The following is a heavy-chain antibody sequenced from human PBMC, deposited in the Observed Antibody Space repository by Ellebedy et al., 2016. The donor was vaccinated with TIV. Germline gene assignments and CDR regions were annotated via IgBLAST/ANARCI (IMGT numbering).Heavy chain of an antibody. CDR1: GFTFGNYA. V-gene: IGHV3-30*18. CDR2: ISYDGRNK. Sequence: GESLKISCAASGFTFGNYAMHWVRQTPGKGLEWVAVISYDGRNKYYSDSVRGRFTLSRDNANDALYLQMDSLRTEDTAVYYCAKVQYYGTGSHLPANWGHGTLVTVSS. CDR3: AKVQYYGTGSHLPAN. J-gene: IGHJ4*01. D-gene: IGHD3-10*01.